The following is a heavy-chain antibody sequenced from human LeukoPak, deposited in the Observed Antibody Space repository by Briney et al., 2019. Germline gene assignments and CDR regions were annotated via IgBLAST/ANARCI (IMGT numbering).Heavy chain of an antibody. J-gene: IGHJ4*02. CDR1: GFTFSSYW. D-gene: IGHD3-22*01. CDR3: AKLFGAYYYDSSGLDY. CDR2: ISGSGGST. V-gene: IGHV3-23*01. Sequence: GGSLRLSCAASGFTFSSYWMSWVRQAPGKGLEWVSAISGSGGSTYYADSVKGRFTISRDNSKNTLYLQMNSLRAEDTAVYYCAKLFGAYYYDSSGLDYWGQGTLVTVSS.